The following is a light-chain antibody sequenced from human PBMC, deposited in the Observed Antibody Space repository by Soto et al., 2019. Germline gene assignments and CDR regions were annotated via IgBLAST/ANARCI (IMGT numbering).Light chain of an antibody. CDR2: DVS. J-gene: IGLJ1*01. V-gene: IGLV2-14*01. CDR1: GSDVGGYNY. Sequence: QSALTQPASVSGSPGQSISLSCTGTGSDVGGYNYVSWYQQHPGKAPKLMIIDVSNRPSGVSNRFSGSKSGNTASLTISGLQAEDEADYYCSSYTTSGTYVFGTGTKVTVL. CDR3: SSYTTSGTYV.